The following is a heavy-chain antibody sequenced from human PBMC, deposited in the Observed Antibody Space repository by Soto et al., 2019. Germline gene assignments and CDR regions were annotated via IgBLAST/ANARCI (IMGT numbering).Heavy chain of an antibody. CDR1: GFTFSSYA. Sequence: QVQLVESGGGVVQPGRSLRLSCAASGFTFSSYAMHWVRQAPGKGLEWVAVISYDGSNKYYADSVNGRFTISRDNSKNTLYLQMNSLRAEDTAVYYCAREHYTAHDAFDIWGQGTMVTVSS. CDR2: ISYDGSNK. CDR3: AREHYTAHDAFDI. V-gene: IGHV3-30-3*01. D-gene: IGHD4-4*01. J-gene: IGHJ3*02.